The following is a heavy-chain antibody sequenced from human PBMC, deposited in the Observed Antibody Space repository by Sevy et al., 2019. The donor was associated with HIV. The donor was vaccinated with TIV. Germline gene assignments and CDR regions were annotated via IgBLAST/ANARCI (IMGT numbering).Heavy chain of an antibody. D-gene: IGHD3-10*01. V-gene: IGHV3-30*18. CDR2: ISFDGSDK. J-gene: IGHJ6*02. CDR1: GFIFSTYG. CDR3: AKKQGGSYNYYGMDV. Sequence: GGSLRLSCAASGFIFSTYGIHWVRQAPGKGLEWAAVISFDGSDKYCADSVRGRFTISRDNSKNTLYLQMNSLRVEDTAIYYCAKKQGGSYNYYGMDVWGQGTTVTVSS.